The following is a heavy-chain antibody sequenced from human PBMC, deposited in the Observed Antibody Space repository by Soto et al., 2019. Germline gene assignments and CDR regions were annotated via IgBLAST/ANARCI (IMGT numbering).Heavy chain of an antibody. V-gene: IGHV4-39*01. J-gene: IGHJ5*02. CDR3: ARHRRYYDSSGYYRPNWFDP. Sequence: PSETLSLTCTVSGGSISSSIYYWGWIRQPPGKGLEWIGSIYYSGSTYYNPSLKSRVTISVDTSKNQFSLKLSSVTAADTAVYYCARHRRYYDSSGYYRPNWFDPWGQGTLVTVSS. CDR2: IYYSGST. D-gene: IGHD3-22*01. CDR1: GGSISSSIYY.